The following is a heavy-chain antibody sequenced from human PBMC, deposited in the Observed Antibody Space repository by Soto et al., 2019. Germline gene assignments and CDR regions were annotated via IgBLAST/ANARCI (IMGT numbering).Heavy chain of an antibody. J-gene: IGHJ3*02. CDR2: ISSSSSYI. V-gene: IGHV3-21*01. CDR1: GFTFSSYS. CDR3: ARDGYNAGAFDI. D-gene: IGHD5-12*01. Sequence: GGSLRLSCAASGFTFSSYSMNWVRQAPGKGLEWVSSISSSSSYIYYADSVKGRFTISRDNAKNSLYLQMNSLRAEDTAVYYCARDGYNAGAFDIWGQGTIVTVSS.